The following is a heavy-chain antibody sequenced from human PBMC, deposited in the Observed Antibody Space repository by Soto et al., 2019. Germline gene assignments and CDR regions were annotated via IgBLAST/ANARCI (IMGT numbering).Heavy chain of an antibody. D-gene: IGHD3-10*01. CDR1: GGTFSSYT. CDR2: IIPILGIA. CDR3: ASGYGSGSYYYYYYYMDV. V-gene: IGHV1-69*02. J-gene: IGHJ6*03. Sequence: QVQLVQSGAEVKKPGSSVKVSCKASGGTFSSYTISWVRQAPGQGLEWMGRIIPILGIANYAQKFQARVTITADKSTSTAYMELSSLRSEDTAVYYCASGYGSGSYYYYYYYMDVCGKVTTVTVSS.